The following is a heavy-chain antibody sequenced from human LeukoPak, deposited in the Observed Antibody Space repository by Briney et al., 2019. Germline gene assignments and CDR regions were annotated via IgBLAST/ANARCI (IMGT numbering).Heavy chain of an antibody. D-gene: IGHD2-15*01. CDR1: GFTFSSYG. V-gene: IGHV3-30*02. Sequence: PGGSLRLSCAASGFTFSSYGMHWVRQAPGKGLEWVAFIRYDGSNKYYADSVKGRFTISRDNSKNTLYLQMNSLRAEDTAVYYCAKDEAATPEFDYRGQGTLVTVSS. CDR3: AKDEAATPEFDY. CDR2: IRYDGSNK. J-gene: IGHJ4*02.